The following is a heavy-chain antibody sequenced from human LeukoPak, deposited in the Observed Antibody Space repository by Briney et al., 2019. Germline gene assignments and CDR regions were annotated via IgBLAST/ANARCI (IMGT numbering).Heavy chain of an antibody. D-gene: IGHD1-7*01. Sequence: ASVKVSRKASGYTFTGYYVHWVRQAPGQVLEWMGRINPNNGGSDYAQKFQGRVTVTRDTSITTAYMDLSRLTSDDTAVYYCARGPSGTGTTVYWGQGTLVTVSS. CDR1: GYTFTGYY. CDR3: ARGPSGTGTTVY. CDR2: INPNNGGS. V-gene: IGHV1-2*06. J-gene: IGHJ4*02.